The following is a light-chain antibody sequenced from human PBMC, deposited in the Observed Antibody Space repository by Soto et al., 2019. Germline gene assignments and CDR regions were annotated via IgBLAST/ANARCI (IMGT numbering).Light chain of an antibody. V-gene: IGKV1-13*02. J-gene: IGKJ1*01. CDR3: QHYNTYPWT. CDR2: DAS. Sequence: QLTQATSSLSAFVGDRVMITCRASQSISHFLNWYQQKPGKAPKLLIYDASTLESGVPSRFSGSRSGTEFTLTISSLEPEDFATYYCQHYNTYPWTFGQGTKVDIK. CDR1: QSISHF.